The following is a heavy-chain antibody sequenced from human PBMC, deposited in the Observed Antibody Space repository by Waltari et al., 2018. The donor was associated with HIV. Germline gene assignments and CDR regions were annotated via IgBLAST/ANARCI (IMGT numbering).Heavy chain of an antibody. J-gene: IGHJ4*02. CDR1: GFTFSSYN. CDR3: ARGIGSTSCYYDY. CDR2: ISSTSSYI. D-gene: IGHD2-2*01. V-gene: IGHV3-21*01. Sequence: EVQLVESGGGLVKPGGSLRLSCAASGFTFSSYNMNWVRQAPGKGLGWVSSISSTSSYIYYADSVKGRFTISRDNAKNSLYLQMNSLRAEDTAVYYCARGIGSTSCYYDYWGQGTLVTVSS.